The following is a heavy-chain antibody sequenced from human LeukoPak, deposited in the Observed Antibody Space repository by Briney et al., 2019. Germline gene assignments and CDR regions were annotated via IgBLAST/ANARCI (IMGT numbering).Heavy chain of an antibody. CDR3: ARVGAAGDYYYYGMDV. Sequence: PSQTLSLTCAVSGGSISSGGYSWSWIRQPPEKGLEWIGYIYHSGSTYNNPSLKSRVTMSVDRSKNQFSLKLSSVTAADTAVYYCARVGAAGDYYYYGMDVWGQGTTVTVSS. V-gene: IGHV4-30-2*01. CDR2: IYHSGST. J-gene: IGHJ6*02. D-gene: IGHD6-13*01. CDR1: GGSISSGGYS.